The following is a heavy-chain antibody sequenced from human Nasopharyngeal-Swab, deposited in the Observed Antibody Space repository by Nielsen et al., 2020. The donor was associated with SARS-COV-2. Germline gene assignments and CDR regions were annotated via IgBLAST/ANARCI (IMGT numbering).Heavy chain of an antibody. Sequence: ALTCTVSGGSISSSSYYWGWIRQPPGKGLEWIGSIYYSGSTYYNPSLKSRVTISVDTSKNQFSLKLSSVTAADTAVYYCASSPFRITIFGVVIGNWFDPWGQGTLVTVSS. CDR3: ASSPFRITIFGVVIGNWFDP. CDR1: GGSISSSSYY. D-gene: IGHD3-3*01. CDR2: IYYSGST. J-gene: IGHJ5*02. V-gene: IGHV4-39*01.